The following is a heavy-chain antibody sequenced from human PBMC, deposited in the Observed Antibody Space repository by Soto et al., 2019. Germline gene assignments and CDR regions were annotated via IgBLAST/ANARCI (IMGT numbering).Heavy chain of an antibody. CDR2: IYHSGST. CDR3: ARVRGENYYYGMDV. V-gene: IGHV4-4*02. CDR1: GGSISSSNW. D-gene: IGHD3-16*01. J-gene: IGHJ6*02. Sequence: QVQLQESGPGLVKPSGTLSLTCAVSGGSISSSNWWSWVRQPPGKGLEWIGEIYHSGSTNYHPSLKSRVTISEDKSKKQFSLKLSSVTAADTAVYYCARVRGENYYYGMDVWGQGTTVTVSS.